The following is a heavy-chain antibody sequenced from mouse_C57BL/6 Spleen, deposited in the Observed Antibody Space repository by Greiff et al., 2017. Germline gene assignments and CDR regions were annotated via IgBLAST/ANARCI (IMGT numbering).Heavy chain of an antibody. D-gene: IGHD1-1*01. CDR3: ARRAYYYGSSYDYAMDY. CDR2: INPGSGGT. V-gene: IGHV1-54*01. Sequence: QVQLKQSGAELVRPGTSVKVSCKASGYAFTNYLIEWVKQRPGQGLEWIGVINPGSGGTNYNEKFKGKATLTADKSSTTAYRQLSSLTSEDSAVYFCARRAYYYGSSYDYAMDYWGQGTSVTVSS. CDR1: GYAFTNYL. J-gene: IGHJ4*01.